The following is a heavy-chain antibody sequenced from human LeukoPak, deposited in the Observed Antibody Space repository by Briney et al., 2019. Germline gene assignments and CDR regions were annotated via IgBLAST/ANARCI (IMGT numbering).Heavy chain of an antibody. Sequence: GGSLRLSCAASGFTFSSYSMNWVRQAPGKGLEWVSSISSSSSYIYYADSVKGRFTISRDNAKNSLYLQMNSLRAEDTAVYYCAKDQFERWLQSAVGYWGQGTLVTVS. D-gene: IGHD5-24*01. V-gene: IGHV3-21*04. CDR3: AKDQFERWLQSAVGY. CDR1: GFTFSSYS. CDR2: ISSSSSYI. J-gene: IGHJ4*02.